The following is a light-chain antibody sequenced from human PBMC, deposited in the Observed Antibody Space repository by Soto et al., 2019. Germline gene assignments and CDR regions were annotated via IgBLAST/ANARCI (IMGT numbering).Light chain of an antibody. CDR1: QTVSYN. J-gene: IGKJ1*01. V-gene: IGKV3-15*01. Sequence: EIVMTQSPDTLSVSPGARVTLSCRTSQTVSYNLAWLQQKPGQAPRLLIYAASTRATGIPARFSGSVYGTEGTLTISSLQSEDSEVYDGHQRKSWPRTFGQGTKVDIK. CDR3: HQRKSWPRT. CDR2: AAS.